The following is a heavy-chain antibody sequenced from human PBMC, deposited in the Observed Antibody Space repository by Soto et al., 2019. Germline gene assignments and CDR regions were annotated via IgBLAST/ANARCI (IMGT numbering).Heavy chain of an antibody. V-gene: IGHV3-23*01. Sequence: GWSLRLSCASSVFTFISYAMRWVRQAPGKGLEWVSAISGSGGSTYYADSVKGRFTISRDNSKNTLYLQMNSLRAEDTAVYYCAKIIVGATLFDAFDIWGQGTMVTVS. J-gene: IGHJ3*02. CDR3: AKIIVGATLFDAFDI. CDR1: VFTFISYA. CDR2: ISGSGGST. D-gene: IGHD1-26*01.